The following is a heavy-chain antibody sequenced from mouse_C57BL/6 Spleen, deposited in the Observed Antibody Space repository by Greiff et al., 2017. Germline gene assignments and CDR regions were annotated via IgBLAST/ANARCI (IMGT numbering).Heavy chain of an antibody. CDR1: GYTFTSYW. CDR3: ARDGSWD. D-gene: IGHD4-1*01. CDR2: IYPGDGDT. V-gene: IGHV1-77*01. J-gene: IGHJ1*03. Sequence: QVHVKQSGAELAKPGASVKMSCKASGYTFTSYWINWVKQRPGQGLEWIGRIYPGDGDTNYNEKFKGKATLTADKSSSTAYMELSSLTSEDSAVYYCARDGSWDRGKAITVT.